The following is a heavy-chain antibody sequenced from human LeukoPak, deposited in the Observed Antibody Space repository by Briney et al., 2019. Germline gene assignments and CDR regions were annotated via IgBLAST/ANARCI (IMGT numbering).Heavy chain of an antibody. CDR3: AREGYSSGDHGYYDY. CDR2: SYYTGST. CDR1: GGSISSYY. Sequence: SETLSLTCTVSGGSISSYYWSWIRQPPGKGLEWIWYSYYTGSTNYNPSLKSRVTISVDTSKSQFSLKLSSVTAADTAVYYCAREGYSSGDHGYYDYWGQGTLVTVSS. D-gene: IGHD5-18*01. V-gene: IGHV4-59*01. J-gene: IGHJ4*02.